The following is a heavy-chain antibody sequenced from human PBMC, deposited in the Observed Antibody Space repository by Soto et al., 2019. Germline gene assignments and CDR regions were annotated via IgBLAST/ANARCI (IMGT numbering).Heavy chain of an antibody. V-gene: IGHV4-39*02. CDR3: ARDLIHNAPGPFDY. D-gene: IGHD2-8*01. Sequence: SETLSLTCTVSGGSISSSSYYWGWIRQPPGKGLEWIGSIYYSGSTYYNPSLKSRVTISVDTSKNQFSLKLSSVTAADTAVYYCARDLIHNAPGPFDYWGQGTLVTVSS. CDR1: GGSISSSSYY. CDR2: IYYSGST. J-gene: IGHJ4*02.